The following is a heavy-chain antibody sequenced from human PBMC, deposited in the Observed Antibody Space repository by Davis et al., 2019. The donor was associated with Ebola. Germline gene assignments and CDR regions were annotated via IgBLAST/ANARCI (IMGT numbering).Heavy chain of an antibody. D-gene: IGHD6-13*01. CDR1: GYTFTGYY. Sequence: ASVKVSCKASGYTFTGYYMHWVRQAPGQGLEWMGWINPNSGGTNYAQKFQGRITMTRDTSNSTAYMELSRLRSDDTAMYYCARDPSTSSWYVDYWGQGTLVTVSS. CDR2: INPNSGGT. V-gene: IGHV1-2*02. J-gene: IGHJ4*02. CDR3: ARDPSTSSWYVDY.